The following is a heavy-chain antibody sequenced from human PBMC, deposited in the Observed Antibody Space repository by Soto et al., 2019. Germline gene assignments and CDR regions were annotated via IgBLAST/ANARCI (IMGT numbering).Heavy chain of an antibody. CDR1: GFTFSSYG. V-gene: IGHV3-30*18. D-gene: IGHD3-10*01. CDR2: ISYDGSNK. J-gene: IGHJ3*02. CDR3: AKLITMVRGDDAFDI. Sequence: QVQLVESGGGVVQPGRSLRLSCAASGFTFSSYGMHWVRQAPGKGLEWVAVISYDGSNKYYADSVKGRFTSSRDNSKNTLYLQMNSLRAEDTAVYYCAKLITMVRGDDAFDIWGQGTMVTVSS.